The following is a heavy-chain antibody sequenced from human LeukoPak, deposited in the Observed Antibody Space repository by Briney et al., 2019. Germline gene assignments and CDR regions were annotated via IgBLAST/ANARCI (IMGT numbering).Heavy chain of an antibody. V-gene: IGHV4-34*01. D-gene: IGHD3-10*01. CDR3: ARVSRARGDLDY. CDR1: GGSFSGYY. CDR2: INHSGST. Sequence: PSETLSLTCAVYGGSFSGYYWSWIRQPPGKGLGWIGEINHSGSTNYNPSLKSRVTISVDTSKNQFSLKLSSVTAADTAVYYCARVSRARGDLDYWGQGTLVTVSS. J-gene: IGHJ4*02.